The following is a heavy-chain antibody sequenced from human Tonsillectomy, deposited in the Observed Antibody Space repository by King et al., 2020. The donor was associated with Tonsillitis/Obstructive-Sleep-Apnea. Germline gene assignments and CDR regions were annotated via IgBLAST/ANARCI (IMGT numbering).Heavy chain of an antibody. D-gene: IGHD2-2*01. Sequence: VQLQESGPGLVKPSETLSLTCTVSGGSISSYYWSWIRQPPGKGLEWIGYIFYSGSTNYNPSLKSHVTLSVDTSKNQFSLKLSSVTAADTAVYYCARDHCSSTSCYGNYYYMDVWGKGTTVTVSS. CDR1: GGSISSYY. CDR2: IFYSGST. J-gene: IGHJ6*03. V-gene: IGHV4-59*01. CDR3: ARDHCSSTSCYGNYYYMDV.